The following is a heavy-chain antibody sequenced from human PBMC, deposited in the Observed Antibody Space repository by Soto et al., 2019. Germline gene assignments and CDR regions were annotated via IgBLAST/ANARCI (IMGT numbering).Heavy chain of an antibody. CDR1: GGSISSYY. CDR2: IYYSGST. V-gene: IGHV4-59*01. D-gene: IGHD6-13*01. J-gene: IGHJ5*02. CDR3: ASHNSYCSSWYRQYNWFDP. Sequence: QVQLQESGPGLVKPSETLSLTCTVSGGSISSYYWSWIRQPPGKGLEWIGYIYYSGSTNYDPSLKSRVTISLDTSKNQFSLKLSSVTAADTAVYYCASHNSYCSSWYRQYNWFDPWGQGTLVTVSS.